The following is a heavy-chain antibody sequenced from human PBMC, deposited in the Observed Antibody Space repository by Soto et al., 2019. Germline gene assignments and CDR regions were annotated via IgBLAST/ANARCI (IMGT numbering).Heavy chain of an antibody. Sequence: VQLVESVGIEVQTGASLRLSCAAAGFDFEDYAMHWVRQVPGKGLEWVSLTNSDGTDSYYTDSVKGRFTISRDNGNSSLYLQMDRLRPEDTALYFCAKSLYYYDSSPLDHWGQGTLVTVSS. D-gene: IGHD3-22*01. CDR3: AKSLYYYDSSPLDH. CDR1: GFDFEDYA. V-gene: IGHV3-43D*04. CDR2: TNSDGTDS. J-gene: IGHJ4*02.